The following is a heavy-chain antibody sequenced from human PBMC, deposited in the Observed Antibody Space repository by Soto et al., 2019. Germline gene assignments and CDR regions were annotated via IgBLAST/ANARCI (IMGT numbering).Heavy chain of an antibody. D-gene: IGHD3-9*01. V-gene: IGHV3-15*01. CDR1: GFTFSNAW. Sequence: PGGSLRLSCAASGFTFSNAWMSWVRQAPGKGLEWVGRIKSKTDGGTTDYAAPVKGRFTISRDDSKNTLYLQMNSLKTEDTAMYYCTTSTHKLRYFDWLLDYFDYWGQGTLVTVSS. J-gene: IGHJ4*02. CDR2: IKSKTDGGTT. CDR3: TTSTHKLRYFDWLLDYFDY.